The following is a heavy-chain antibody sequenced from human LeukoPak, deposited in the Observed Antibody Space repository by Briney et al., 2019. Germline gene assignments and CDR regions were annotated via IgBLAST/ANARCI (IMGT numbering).Heavy chain of an antibody. V-gene: IGHV3-21*01. CDR2: ISSSSSYI. CDR1: GFTFSSYS. CDR3: ARDRRLYYYGSGIKTT. Sequence: GGSLRLSCAASGFTFSSYSMNWVRQAPGKGLEWVSSISSSSSYIYYADSVKGRFTISRDNVKNSLYLQMNSLRAEDTAVYYCARDRRLYYYGSGIKTTWGQGTLVTVSS. D-gene: IGHD3-10*01. J-gene: IGHJ4*02.